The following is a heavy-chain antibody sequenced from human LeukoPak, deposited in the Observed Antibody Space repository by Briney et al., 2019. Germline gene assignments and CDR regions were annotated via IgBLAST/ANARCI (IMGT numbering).Heavy chain of an antibody. J-gene: IGHJ5*02. CDR1: GDSISSGSYY. D-gene: IGHD1-26*01. CDR2: IYSSGRT. Sequence: SQTLSLTCTVSGDSISSGSYYWSWIRQPAGEGLEWIGRIYSSGRTHYSPSLKSRVTISVDTSKNQFSLKLASLTAADTAVYYCARRPIVGSTGFYFDPWGPGTLVTVSS. V-gene: IGHV4-61*02. CDR3: ARRPIVGSTGFYFDP.